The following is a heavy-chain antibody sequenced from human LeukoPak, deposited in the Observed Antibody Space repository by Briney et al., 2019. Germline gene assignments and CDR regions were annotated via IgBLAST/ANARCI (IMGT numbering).Heavy chain of an antibody. Sequence: SETLSLTCTVSGGSISSSSYYWGWIRQPPGKGLEWIGSIYYSGSTYYNPSLKSRVTISVDTSKNQFSLKLSSVTAADTAVYYCARGRITMIVVGLDNWFDPWGQGTLVTVSS. D-gene: IGHD3-22*01. CDR1: GGSISSSSYY. CDR3: ARGRITMIVVGLDNWFDP. V-gene: IGHV4-39*07. J-gene: IGHJ5*02. CDR2: IYYSGST.